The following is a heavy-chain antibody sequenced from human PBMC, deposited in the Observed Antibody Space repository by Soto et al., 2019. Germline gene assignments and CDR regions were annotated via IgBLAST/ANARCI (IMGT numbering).Heavy chain of an antibody. J-gene: IGHJ4*02. CDR2: ISDGGGST. V-gene: IGHV3-23*01. D-gene: IGHD3-3*01. Sequence: GGSLRLSCAASGFTFSSYAMNWVRQAPGKGLEWVSAISDGGGSTYYADSVKGRFTISRDNSKNTLYLQMNSLRAEDTAVYYCAMRVYYDVFSGSEHFDYWGQGTLVTVSS. CDR1: GFTFSSYA. CDR3: AMRVYYDVFSGSEHFDY.